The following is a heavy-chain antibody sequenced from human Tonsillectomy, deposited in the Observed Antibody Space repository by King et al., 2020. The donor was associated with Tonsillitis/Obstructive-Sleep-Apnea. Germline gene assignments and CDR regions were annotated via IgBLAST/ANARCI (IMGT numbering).Heavy chain of an antibody. CDR1: GFTFDDYA. J-gene: IGHJ4*01. V-gene: IGHV3-9*01. CDR3: ANDDIAEGLDY. Sequence: VQLVESGGGLVQPGRSLRLSCAASGFTFDDYAMHWVRQAPGKGLEWVSGISWNSGSIGYADSVKGRFTISRDNAKNSLYLQMNSLIAEDTALYYFANDDIAEGLDYWGQGTLVTVSS. CDR2: ISWNSGSI. D-gene: IGHD6-13*01.